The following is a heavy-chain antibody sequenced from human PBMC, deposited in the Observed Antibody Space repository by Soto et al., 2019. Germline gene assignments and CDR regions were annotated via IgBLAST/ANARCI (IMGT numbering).Heavy chain of an antibody. CDR2: IRNKANDYAT. CDR3: ARGRALGYLVTGAFDY. CDR1: GLTFRDYY. D-gene: IGHD3-16*01. J-gene: IGHJ4*02. Sequence: PGGSLRVFSAASGLTFRDYYMHKVRQAAGKGLGWVGRIRNKANDYATEYAASVKGRFTISRDHSKNSLSLQMNSLRAEDTAVYYCARGRALGYLVTGAFDYWGQGIMVTVSS. V-gene: IGHV3-72*01.